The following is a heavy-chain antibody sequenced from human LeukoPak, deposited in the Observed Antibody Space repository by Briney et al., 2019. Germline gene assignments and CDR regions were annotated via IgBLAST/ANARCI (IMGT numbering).Heavy chain of an antibody. CDR1: GFTFDDYA. D-gene: IGHD6-13*01. J-gene: IGHJ3*02. CDR2: ISWNSGSI. CDR3: AEDIYSSSWVGAFDI. V-gene: IGHV3-9*03. Sequence: PGGSLRLSCAASGFTFDDYAMHWVRQAPGKGLEWVSGISWNSGSIGYADSVKGRFTISRDNAKNSLYLQMNSLRAEDMALYYCAEDIYSSSWVGAFDIWGQGTMVTVSS.